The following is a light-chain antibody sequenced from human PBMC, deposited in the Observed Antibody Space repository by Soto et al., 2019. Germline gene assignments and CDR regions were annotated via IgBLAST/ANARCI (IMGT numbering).Light chain of an antibody. J-gene: IGKJ1*01. Sequence: TRAASCMCVAVGGTGTITNRASQSIALSVNWYQQKPGKAPKLLIYVAFTLESGVPSRFSGSGSGTYFTHTTRNLQPEHFAPYYCQQHHIVPPWTLGPGTKVDIK. CDR2: VAF. CDR1: QSIALS. V-gene: IGKV1-39*01. CDR3: QQHHIVPPWT.